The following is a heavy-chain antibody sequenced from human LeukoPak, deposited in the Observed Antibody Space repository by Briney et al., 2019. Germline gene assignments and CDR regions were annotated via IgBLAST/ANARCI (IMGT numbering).Heavy chain of an antibody. Sequence: SDTLSLTCTVSGVSISIYYWSWLRPPPGKGLEWFGYIYTSGSPNYNPSLKSRVIISVDTSKNQFSLKLSSVTAADTAVYYCASSPLPTVPSNYYYYYMDVWGKGTTVTVSS. CDR2: IYTSGSP. CDR1: GVSISIYY. D-gene: IGHD4-17*01. V-gene: IGHV4-4*09. J-gene: IGHJ6*03. CDR3: ASSPLPTVPSNYYYYYMDV.